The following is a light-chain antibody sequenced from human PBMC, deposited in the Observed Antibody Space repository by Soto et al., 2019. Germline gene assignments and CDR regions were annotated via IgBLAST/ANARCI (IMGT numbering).Light chain of an antibody. Sequence: DIQMTQSPSTLSASVGARVTITCRASQSISSWLAWYQQKPGKAPKLLIYKASSLESGVPSRFSGSGSGTEFTLNISSLQPDDYATYYCQQYNSYSYSFGQGTKLEIK. CDR3: QQYNSYSYS. CDR1: QSISSW. V-gene: IGKV1-5*03. CDR2: KAS. J-gene: IGKJ2*03.